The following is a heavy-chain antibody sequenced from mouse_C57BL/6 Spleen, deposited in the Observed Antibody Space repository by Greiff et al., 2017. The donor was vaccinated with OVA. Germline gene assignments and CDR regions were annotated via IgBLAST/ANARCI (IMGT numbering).Heavy chain of an antibody. CDR2: IRNKANGYTT. CDR3: ARPSDYYGSTLFAY. J-gene: IGHJ3*01. D-gene: IGHD1-1*01. V-gene: IGHV7-3*01. Sequence: EVHLVESGGGLVQPGGSLSLSCAASGFTFTAYYMSWVRQPPGKALELLGFIRNKANGYTTEYSASVKGRFTISRDNSQSILYLQMNALRAEDSATYYCARPSDYYGSTLFAYWGQGTLVTVSA. CDR1: GFTFTAYY.